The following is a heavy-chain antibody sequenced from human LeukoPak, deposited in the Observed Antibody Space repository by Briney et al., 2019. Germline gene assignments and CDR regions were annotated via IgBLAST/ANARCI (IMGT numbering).Heavy chain of an antibody. CDR1: GGAFSGYY. J-gene: IGHJ4*02. D-gene: IGHD5-12*01. CDR3: ARGNIVATILGGLHGTTAFDF. CDR2: MIYSGSS. V-gene: IGHV4-34*01. Sequence: TSETLSLTCGVSGGAFSGYYWSWIRQAPGKGLEWIGEMIYSGSSNYNPYLRSRVTISGDTSKSQFSLKLSCLTAADTAVYYCARGNIVATILGGLHGTTAFDFWGQGILVTVSS.